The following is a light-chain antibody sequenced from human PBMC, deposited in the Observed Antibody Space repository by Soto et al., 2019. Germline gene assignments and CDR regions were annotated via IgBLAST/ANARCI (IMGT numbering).Light chain of an antibody. CDR3: QQYNSWPPIT. CDR2: GAS. Sequence: EIVLTQSPATLSVYPGEKATLSCMGSQSVSRNLACYQQKPGQAPRLLIYGASTRATGIPVRFSGSGSGTEFTLTISSLQSEDFEVYYCQQYNSWPPITFGQGTRLEIK. J-gene: IGKJ5*01. CDR1: QSVSRN. V-gene: IGKV3-15*01.